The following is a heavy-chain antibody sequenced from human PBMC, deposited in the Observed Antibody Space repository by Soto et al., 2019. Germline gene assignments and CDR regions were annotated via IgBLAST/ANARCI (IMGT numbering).Heavy chain of an antibody. CDR1: GFTFGKYA. CDR3: AKGSGESRPYYFDC. V-gene: IGHV3-23*01. D-gene: IGHD3-22*01. Sequence: GGSLRLSCAASGFTFGKYAMSWVRQAPAKGLEWFSAISGGGAGTYYADSVKGRFTISRDNSNNMLYLQMNSLRAEDTAIYYCAKGSGESRPYYFDCWGQGTLVTVSS. CDR2: ISGGGAGT. J-gene: IGHJ4*02.